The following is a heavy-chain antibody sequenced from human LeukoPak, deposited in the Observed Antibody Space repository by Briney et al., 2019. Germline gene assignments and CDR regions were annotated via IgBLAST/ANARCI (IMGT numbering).Heavy chain of an antibody. CDR3: ASSLSGYSRLGV. Sequence: SETLSLTCTVSGGSISNYYWCWIRQPAGKGLEWIGHMYTSWSPNYNPSLKSRGTMSVDTAKNQYSLKLSSVSAADAAVYDCASSLSGYSRLGVWGKGTTVTISS. J-gene: IGHJ6*04. D-gene: IGHD5-12*01. V-gene: IGHV4-4*07. CDR2: MYTSWSP. CDR1: GGSISNYY.